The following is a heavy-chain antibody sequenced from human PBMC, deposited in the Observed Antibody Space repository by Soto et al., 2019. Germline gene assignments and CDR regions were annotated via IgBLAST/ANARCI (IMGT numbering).Heavy chain of an antibody. D-gene: IGHD1-26*01. J-gene: IGHJ4*02. CDR1: GFTFNNYG. V-gene: IGHV3-33*01. Sequence: QVQLVESGGGVVQPGRSLRLSCAASGFTFNNYGMHWVRQAPGKGLEWVALIWHDGSNKAYADSVKGRFTSSRDNSENTLNLHMNSMRVEDTAVYYCTRAAIKGELLDYWGQGTQVTVSS. CDR3: TRAAIKGELLDY. CDR2: IWHDGSNK.